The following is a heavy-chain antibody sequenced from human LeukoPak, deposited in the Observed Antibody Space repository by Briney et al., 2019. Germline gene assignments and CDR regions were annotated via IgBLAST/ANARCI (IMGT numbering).Heavy chain of an antibody. J-gene: IGHJ5*02. CDR2: ISAYNGNT. D-gene: IGHD6-13*01. CDR1: GYTFSSYA. Sequence: GASVKVSCKASGYTFSSYAISWVRQAPGQGLEWMGWISAYNGNTNYAQKLQGRVTMTTDTSTSTAYMELRSLRSDDTAVYYCARDRVAAAGTRWFDPWGQGTLVTVSS. V-gene: IGHV1-18*01. CDR3: ARDRVAAAGTRWFDP.